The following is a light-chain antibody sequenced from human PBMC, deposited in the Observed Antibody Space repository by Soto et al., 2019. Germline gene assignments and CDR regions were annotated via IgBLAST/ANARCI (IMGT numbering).Light chain of an antibody. CDR3: SSYEGSSPLDV. J-gene: IGLJ1*01. Sequence: QSALTQPASVSGSPGQSITISCTGTSSDVGGYNYVSWYQQHPGKAPKLMIYEVSNRPSGVSNRFSGSKSGNTASLTISGLQAEDEADYYCSSYEGSSPLDVFGTGTQLTVL. CDR1: SSDVGGYNY. V-gene: IGLV2-14*01. CDR2: EVS.